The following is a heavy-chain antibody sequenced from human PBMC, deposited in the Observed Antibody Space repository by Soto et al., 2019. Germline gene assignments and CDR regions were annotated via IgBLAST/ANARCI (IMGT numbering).Heavy chain of an antibody. CDR3: AHAGDYDLLSFDH. D-gene: IGHD4-17*01. V-gene: IGHV2-5*02. J-gene: IGHJ4*02. Sequence: QITLKESGPPLVRPAQPLTLTCAFSGFSLTTTSMGVAWIRQPPGKALEWLALIYWDDDQRYSPSLKDRLTISNDTSRSRVVLTISNMNPEDTGTYFCAHAGDYDLLSFDHWGPGTLVTVSS. CDR2: IYWDDDQ. CDR1: GFSLTTTSMG.